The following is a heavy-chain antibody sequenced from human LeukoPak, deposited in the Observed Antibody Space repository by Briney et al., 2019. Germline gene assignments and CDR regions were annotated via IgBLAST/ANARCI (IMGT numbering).Heavy chain of an antibody. D-gene: IGHD6-6*01. J-gene: IGHJ4*02. Sequence: PSETLSLTCAVYGGSFSGYYWSWIRQPPGKGLEWIGEINHSGSTNYNPSLKSRVTISVDTSKNQFSLKLSSVTAADTAVYYCARGLAARGAFDYWGQGTLVTVSS. CDR2: INHSGST. V-gene: IGHV4-34*01. CDR3: ARGLAARGAFDY. CDR1: GGSFSGYY.